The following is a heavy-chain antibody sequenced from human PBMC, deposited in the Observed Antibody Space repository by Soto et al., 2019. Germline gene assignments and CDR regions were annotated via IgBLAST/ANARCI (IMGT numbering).Heavy chain of an antibody. Sequence: PSETLSLTCTVSGGSISSYYWSWIRQPPGKGLEWIGYIYYSGSTNYNPSLKSRVTISVDTSKNQFSLKLSSVTAADTAVYYCARGVWFGEFLAWFDPWGQGTLVTVSS. D-gene: IGHD3-10*01. J-gene: IGHJ5*02. CDR3: ARGVWFGEFLAWFDP. CDR1: GGSISSYY. V-gene: IGHV4-59*01. CDR2: IYYSGST.